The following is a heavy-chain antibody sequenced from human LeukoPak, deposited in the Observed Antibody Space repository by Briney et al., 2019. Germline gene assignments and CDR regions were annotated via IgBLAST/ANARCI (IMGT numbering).Heavy chain of an antibody. V-gene: IGHV1-69*06. Sequence: GASVKVSCKASGGTFSSYAISWVRQAPGQGLEWMGGIIPIFGTANYAQKFQGRVTITADKSTSTAYMELSSLRSEDTAVYYCARDRAPLAILLDVSCDYWGQGTLVTVSS. J-gene: IGHJ4*02. D-gene: IGHD3-3*01. CDR3: ARDRAPLAILLDVSCDY. CDR2: IIPIFGTA. CDR1: GGTFSSYA.